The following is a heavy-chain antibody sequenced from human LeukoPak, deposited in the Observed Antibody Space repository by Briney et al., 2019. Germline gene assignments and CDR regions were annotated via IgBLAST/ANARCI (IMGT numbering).Heavy chain of an antibody. Sequence: PSQTLSLTCTVSGGSISSGSHYWSWIRQPAGKGLEWIGRIYTSGSTNYNPSLKSRVTISVDTSKNQFSLKLSSVTAADTAVYYCAREYSSGWPPYFDYWGQGTLVTVSS. CDR3: AREYSSGWPPYFDY. V-gene: IGHV4-61*02. J-gene: IGHJ4*02. CDR1: GGSISSGSHY. CDR2: IYTSGST. D-gene: IGHD6-19*01.